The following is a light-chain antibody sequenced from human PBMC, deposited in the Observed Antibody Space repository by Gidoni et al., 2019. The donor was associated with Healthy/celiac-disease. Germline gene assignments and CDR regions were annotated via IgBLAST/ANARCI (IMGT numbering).Light chain of an antibody. Sequence: DIQLTQSPSFLSASVGDRVTSPCRASQGISSYLAWYQQKPGQAPKLLIYAASTLQSGVPSRFSGSGSGTEFTLTISSLQPEDFATYYCQQLNSYPHPFGGGTKVEIK. CDR2: AAS. V-gene: IGKV1-9*01. CDR3: QQLNSYPHP. CDR1: QGISSY. J-gene: IGKJ4*01.